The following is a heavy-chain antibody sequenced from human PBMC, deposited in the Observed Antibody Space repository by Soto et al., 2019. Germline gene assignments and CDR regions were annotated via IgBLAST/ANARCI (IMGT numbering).Heavy chain of an antibody. CDR3: AKDRWQQLVPLNWFDP. Sequence: LRLSCAASGFTFSSYAMSWVRQAPGKGLEWVSAISGSGGSTYYADSVKGRFTISRDNSKNTLYLQMNSLRAEDTAVYYCAKDRWQQLVPLNWFDPWGQGTLLTVSS. CDR1: GFTFSSYA. V-gene: IGHV3-23*01. CDR2: ISGSGGST. J-gene: IGHJ5*02. D-gene: IGHD6-13*01.